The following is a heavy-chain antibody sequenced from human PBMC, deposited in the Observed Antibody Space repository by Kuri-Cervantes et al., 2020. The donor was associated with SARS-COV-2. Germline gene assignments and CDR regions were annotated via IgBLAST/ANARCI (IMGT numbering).Heavy chain of an antibody. J-gene: IGHJ6*02. D-gene: IGHD2-2*01. CDR1: GFTFSSHA. V-gene: IGHV3-23*01. CDR2: ISGSGGST. CDR3: AKEGRVPAARYYYYGMDV. Sequence: GESLKISCSASGFTFSSHALHWVRQAPGKGLEWVSAISGSGGSTYYADSVKGRFTIFRDNSKNTLYLQMNSLRAEDTAVYYCAKEGRVPAARYYYYGMDVWGQGTTVTVSS.